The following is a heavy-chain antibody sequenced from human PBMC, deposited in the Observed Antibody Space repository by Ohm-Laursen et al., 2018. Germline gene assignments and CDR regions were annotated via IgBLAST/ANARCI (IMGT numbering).Heavy chain of an antibody. CDR2: IIPIFGTA. Sequence: SVKVSCNASGGTFSSYAISWVRQAPGQGLEWMGGIIPIFGTANYAQKFQGRVTITADKSTSTAYMELSSLRSEDTAVYYCARVSSGYYPYYYYGMDVWGQGTTVTVSS. J-gene: IGHJ6*02. D-gene: IGHD3-22*01. CDR1: GGTFSSYA. CDR3: ARVSSGYYPYYYYGMDV. V-gene: IGHV1-69*06.